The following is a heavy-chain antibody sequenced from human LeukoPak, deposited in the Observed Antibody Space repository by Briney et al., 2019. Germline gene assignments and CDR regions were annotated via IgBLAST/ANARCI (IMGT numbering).Heavy chain of an antibody. J-gene: IGHJ4*02. CDR1: GFTFRSYW. D-gene: IGHD5-12*01. CDR2: IWQDGSEK. CDR3: ARSNSGYAESCY. V-gene: IGHV3-7*01. Sequence: PGGSLRLSCAASGFTFRSYWMTWVRQAPGKGLEWVANIWQDGSEKYYVDSVKGRFTISRDNAKNSLYLQMNSLRAEDTAVYYCARSNSGYAESCYWGQGTLVTVSS.